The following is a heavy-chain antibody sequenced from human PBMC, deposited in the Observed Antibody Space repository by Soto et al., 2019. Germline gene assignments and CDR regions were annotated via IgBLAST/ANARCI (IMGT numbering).Heavy chain of an antibody. Sequence: QVQLVQSGAEVKKPGSSVKVSCKASGDSFSSYAISWLRQAPGQGLEWMGGIIPIFGTPHYAQKFQGRVTITADKSTSTAYMELSSLISEDTAVYFCARGAYCSGRSCYVVTRYWGQGTLITVSS. D-gene: IGHD2-15*01. V-gene: IGHV1-69*06. CDR1: GDSFSSYA. CDR3: ARGAYCSGRSCYVVTRY. J-gene: IGHJ4*02. CDR2: IIPIFGTP.